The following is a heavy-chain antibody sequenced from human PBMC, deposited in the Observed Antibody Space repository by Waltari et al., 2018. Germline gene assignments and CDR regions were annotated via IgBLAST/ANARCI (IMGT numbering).Heavy chain of an antibody. V-gene: IGHV4-34*01. Sequence: QVQLQQWGAGLLKPSETLSLTCAVYGGSFSGYYWSWIRQPPGKGLEWIGEINHSGSTNYNPSLKSRVTISVDTSKNQFSLKLSSVTAADTAVYYCARQKKWQLLPTDSVWFDPWGQGTLVTVSS. CDR3: ARQKKWQLLPTDSVWFDP. CDR1: GGSFSGYY. D-gene: IGHD2-15*01. J-gene: IGHJ5*02. CDR2: INHSGST.